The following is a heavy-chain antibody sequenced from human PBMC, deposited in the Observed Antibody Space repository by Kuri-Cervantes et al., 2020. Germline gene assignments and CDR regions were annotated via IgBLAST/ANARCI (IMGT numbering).Heavy chain of an antibody. CDR2: ISWNSGSI. Sequence: SLKISCAASGFTFSSYGMNWVRQAPGKGLEWVSGISWNSGSIGYADSVKGRFTISRDDAKNSLYLQMNSLRAEDTAVYYCARVQQSGWAFYYYMDAWGKGTTVTVSS. D-gene: IGHD6-19*01. J-gene: IGHJ6*03. CDR3: ARVQQSGWAFYYYMDA. CDR1: GFTFSSYG. V-gene: IGHV3-9*01.